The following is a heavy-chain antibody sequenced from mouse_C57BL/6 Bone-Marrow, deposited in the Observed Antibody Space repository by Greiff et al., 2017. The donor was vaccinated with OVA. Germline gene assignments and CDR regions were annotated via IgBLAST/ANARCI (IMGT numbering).Heavy chain of an antibody. CDR1: GYTFTSYW. Sequence: VKLQQPGAELVKPGASVKMSCKASGYTFTSYWITWVKQRPGQGLEWIGDIYPGSGSTNYNEKFKSKATLTVDTSSSTAYMQLSSLTSEDSAVYYCARDYYGSSYEGYWGQGTTLTVSS. CDR3: ARDYYGSSYEGY. J-gene: IGHJ2*01. V-gene: IGHV1-55*01. D-gene: IGHD1-1*01. CDR2: IYPGSGST.